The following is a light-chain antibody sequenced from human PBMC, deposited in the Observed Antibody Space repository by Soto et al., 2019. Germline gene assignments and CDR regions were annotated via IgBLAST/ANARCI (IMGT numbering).Light chain of an antibody. V-gene: IGLV1-47*02. J-gene: IGLJ2*01. CDR1: SSNIGGTNY. CDR2: SNN. CDR3: ASWDDRLGAVI. Sequence: QSVLTQPPSAAGTPGQRVVISCSGSSSNIGGTNYAYWYQQLPGAAPKLLIHSNNLRPSGVPERISGSKSGTSASLAISGLRSEDEAVYYCASWDDRLGAVIFGGGTKLTVL.